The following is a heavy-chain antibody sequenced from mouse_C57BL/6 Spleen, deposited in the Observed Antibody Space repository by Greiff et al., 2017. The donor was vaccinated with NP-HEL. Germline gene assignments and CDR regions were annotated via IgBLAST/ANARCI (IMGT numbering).Heavy chain of an antibody. D-gene: IGHD1-1*01. Sequence: EVQLQQSGPELVKPGASVKISCKASGYTFTDYYMNWVKQSHGKSLEWIGDINPNNGGTSYNQKFKGKATLTVDKSSSTAYMELRSLTSEDSAVYYCARCYYGSSQYYFGYWGQGTTLTVSS. V-gene: IGHV1-26*01. CDR3: ARCYYGSSQYYFGY. CDR1: GYTFTDYY. CDR2: INPNNGGT. J-gene: IGHJ2*01.